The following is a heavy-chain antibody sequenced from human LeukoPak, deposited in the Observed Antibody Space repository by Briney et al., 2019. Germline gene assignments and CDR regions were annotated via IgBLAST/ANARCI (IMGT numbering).Heavy chain of an antibody. CDR1: GFTVSSNY. J-gene: IGHJ5*02. D-gene: IGHD2-15*01. Sequence: GGSLRLSRAASGFTVSSNYMSWVRQAPGKGLEWVSVIYSGGSTYYADSVKGRFTISRDNSKNTLYLQMNSLRAEDTAVYYCARDGVRCSGGSCYSNQPLNWFDPWGQGTLVTVSS. CDR2: IYSGGST. V-gene: IGHV3-66*01. CDR3: ARDGVRCSGGSCYSNQPLNWFDP.